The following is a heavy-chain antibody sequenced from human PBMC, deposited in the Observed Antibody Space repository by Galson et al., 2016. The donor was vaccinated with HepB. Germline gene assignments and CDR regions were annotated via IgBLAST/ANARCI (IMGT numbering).Heavy chain of an antibody. CDR3: ARSFYDISGYYRFDP. CDR2: IAGVGTTT. V-gene: IGHV3-74*01. J-gene: IGHJ5*02. D-gene: IGHD3-22*01. Sequence: SLRLSCAASGFALTSYWTHWVRQAPGKGLVWVSRIAGVGTTTTYADAVRGRFTISRDDATNTMYLQMNSLRVDDTAVYYCARSFYDISGYYRFDPWGQGTLVTVAS. CDR1: GFALTSYW.